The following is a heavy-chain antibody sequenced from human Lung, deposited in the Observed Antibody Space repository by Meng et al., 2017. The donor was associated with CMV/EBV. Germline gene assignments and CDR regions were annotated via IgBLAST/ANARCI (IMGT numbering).Heavy chain of an antibody. Sequence: QVQLEGAGPGLLKSPGTLSLTCAVSGGSISSSNWWRWARQPPGKGLEWIGEIYHSGSTNYNPSLKSRVTISVDKSKNQFSLKLSSVTAADTAVYYCASFPPPGKQWLVTDYWGQGTLVTVSS. V-gene: IGHV4-4*03. CDR3: ASFPPPGKQWLVTDY. CDR2: IYHSGST. D-gene: IGHD6-19*01. J-gene: IGHJ4*02. CDR1: GGSISSSNW.